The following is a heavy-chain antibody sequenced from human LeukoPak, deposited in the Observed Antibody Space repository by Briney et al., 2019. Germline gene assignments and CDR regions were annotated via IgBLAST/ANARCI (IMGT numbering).Heavy chain of an antibody. J-gene: IGHJ4*02. CDR2: IYYSGST. Sequence: SETLSLTCTVSGGSIGSGDYYWSWIRQPPGKGLEWIGYIYYSGSTYYNPSLKSRVTISVDTSKNQFSLKLSSVTAADTAVYYCARVLLRYFDWLSPGVYFDYWGQGTLVTVSS. CDR3: ARVLLRYFDWLSPGVYFDY. CDR1: GGSIGSGDYY. D-gene: IGHD3-9*01. V-gene: IGHV4-30-4*01.